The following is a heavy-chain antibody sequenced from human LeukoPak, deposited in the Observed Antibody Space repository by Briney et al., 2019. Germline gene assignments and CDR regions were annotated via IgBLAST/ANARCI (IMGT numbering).Heavy chain of an antibody. CDR2: IIPILGIA. J-gene: IGHJ3*02. D-gene: IGHD3-22*01. V-gene: IGHV1-69*04. Sequence: ASVKVSCKASGGTFSSYAISWVRQAPGQGLEWMGRIIPILGIANYAQKFQGRVTITADKSTSTAYMELSSLRSEDTAVYYCARGDRITMIVVDGGAFDIWGQGTMATASS. CDR3: ARGDRITMIVVDGGAFDI. CDR1: GGTFSSYA.